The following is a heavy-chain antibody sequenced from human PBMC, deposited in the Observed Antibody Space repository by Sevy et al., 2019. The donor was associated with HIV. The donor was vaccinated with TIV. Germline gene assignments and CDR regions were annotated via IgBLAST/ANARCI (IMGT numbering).Heavy chain of an antibody. D-gene: IGHD3-10*01. J-gene: IGHJ3*02. CDR1: GFTFSSYA. CDR3: ARDKHYYGSGGDI. V-gene: IGHV3-30-3*01. CDR2: ISYDGSNK. Sequence: GGSLRLSCAASGFTFSSYAMHWVRKLQGRGREWVAVISYDGSNKYYADSVKGRFTISRDNSKNTLYLQMNSLRAEDTAVYYCARDKHYYGSGGDIWGQGTMVTVSS.